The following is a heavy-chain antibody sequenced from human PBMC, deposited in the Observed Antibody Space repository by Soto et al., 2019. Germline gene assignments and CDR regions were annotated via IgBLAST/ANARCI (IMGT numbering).Heavy chain of an antibody. J-gene: IGHJ6*02. D-gene: IGHD3-3*01. CDR2: ISYDGSNK. V-gene: IGHV3-30-3*01. Sequence: GGSLRLSCAASGFTFSSYAMHWVRQAPGKGLEWVAVISYDGSNKYYADSVKGRFTISRDNSKNTLYLQMNSLRAEDTAVYYCARGITIFGVVTPRGMDVWGQGTTVTVSS. CDR1: GFTFSSYA. CDR3: ARGITIFGVVTPRGMDV.